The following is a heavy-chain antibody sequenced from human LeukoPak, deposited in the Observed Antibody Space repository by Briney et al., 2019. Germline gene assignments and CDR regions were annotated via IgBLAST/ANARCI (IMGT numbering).Heavy chain of an antibody. J-gene: IGHJ6*03. D-gene: IGHD2-21*01. Sequence: VKVSCKASGYTFTGYYMHWVRQAPGQGLEWMGWINPNSGGTNYAQKFQGRVTMTRDTSISTAYMELSSLRSEDTAVYYCARLYSYYFYYYMDLWGKGTTVSVSS. CDR1: GYTFTGYY. CDR3: ARLYSYYFYYYMDL. V-gene: IGHV1-2*02. CDR2: INPNSGGT.